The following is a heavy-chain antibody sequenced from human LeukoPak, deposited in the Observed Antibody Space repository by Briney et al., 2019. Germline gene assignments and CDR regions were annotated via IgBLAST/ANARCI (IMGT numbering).Heavy chain of an antibody. D-gene: IGHD3-10*01. J-gene: IGHJ2*01. CDR1: GFTFSSYS. V-gene: IGHV3-48*04. CDR3: ARDSGSGSYYNVLGHWYFDL. CDR2: ISSSSSTI. Sequence: GGFLRLSCAASGFTFSSYSMNWVRQAPGKGLEWVSYISSSSSTIYYADSVKGRFTISRDNAKNSLYLQMNSLRAEDTAVYYCARDSGSGSYYNVLGHWYFDLWGRGTLVTVSS.